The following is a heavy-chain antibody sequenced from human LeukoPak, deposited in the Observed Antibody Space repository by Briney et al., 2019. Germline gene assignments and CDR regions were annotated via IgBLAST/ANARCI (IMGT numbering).Heavy chain of an antibody. D-gene: IGHD5-12*01. Sequence: GGSLRPSCAASGFTFSSYGMHWVRQAPGKGLEWVAFIRYDGSNKYYADSVKGRFTISRDNSKNTLYLQMNSLRAEDTAVYYCAKEESGYDSDYFDCWGQGTLVTVSS. CDR3: AKEESGYDSDYFDC. CDR2: IRYDGSNK. J-gene: IGHJ4*02. CDR1: GFTFSSYG. V-gene: IGHV3-30*02.